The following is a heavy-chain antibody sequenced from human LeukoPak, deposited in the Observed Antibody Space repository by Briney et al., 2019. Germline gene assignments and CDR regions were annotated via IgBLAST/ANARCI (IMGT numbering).Heavy chain of an antibody. D-gene: IGHD5-24*01. CDR1: GGSFRGYS. J-gene: IGHJ5*02. V-gene: IGHV4-34*01. Sequence: SETLSLTCAVYGGSFRGYSWSWIPQPPRKGLEWIWEINHSGSTNYNPSLQSRVTISVDTSTNQFSLNMSSLTAPDTAVYYCARDNQGEMATITPGFDPWGQGTLVTVSS. CDR2: INHSGST. CDR3: ARDNQGEMATITPGFDP.